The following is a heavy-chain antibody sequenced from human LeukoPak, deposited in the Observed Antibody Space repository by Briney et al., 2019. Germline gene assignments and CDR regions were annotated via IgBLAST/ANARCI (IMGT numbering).Heavy chain of an antibody. J-gene: IGHJ4*02. CDR3: ARVYSKKFDY. V-gene: IGHV4-59*01. D-gene: IGHD6-13*01. CDR2: IYYSGST. Sequence: SETLSLTCTVSGGSISIYYSSWIRQPPGKGLEWIGYIYYSGSTNYNPSLKSRVTISVDTSKNQFSLKLSSVTAADTAVYYCARVYSKKFDYWGQGTLVTVSS. CDR1: GGSISIYY.